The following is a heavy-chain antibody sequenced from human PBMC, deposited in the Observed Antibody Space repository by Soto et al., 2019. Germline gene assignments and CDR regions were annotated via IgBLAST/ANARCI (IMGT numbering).Heavy chain of an antibody. CDR2: IYSGGST. V-gene: IGHV3-53*01. D-gene: IGHD6-13*01. J-gene: IGHJ4*02. CDR3: ASVMTSSWYAFDY. CDR1: GFTVSSNY. Sequence: EVQLVESGGGLIQPGGSLRLSCAASGFTVSSNYMSWVRQAPGKGLEWVSVIYSGGSTYYADSVKGRFSISRDNSKNTLYLQMNSLRAEDTAVFYCASVMTSSWYAFDYWGQGTLDTVSS.